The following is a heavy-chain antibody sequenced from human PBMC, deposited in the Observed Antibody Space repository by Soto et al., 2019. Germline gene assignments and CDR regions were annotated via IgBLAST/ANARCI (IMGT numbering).Heavy chain of an antibody. CDR1: GGSISSSSYY. CDR3: ARLTIKEPHMDV. J-gene: IGHJ6*02. V-gene: IGHV4-39*01. CDR2: IYYSGST. D-gene: IGHD3-9*01. Sequence: PSETLSLTCTVSGGSISSSSYYWGSIRQPPGKGLEWIGSIYYSGSTYYNPSLKSRVTISVDTSKNQFSLKLSSVTAADTAVHYCARLTIKEPHMDVWGQGTTVTVSS.